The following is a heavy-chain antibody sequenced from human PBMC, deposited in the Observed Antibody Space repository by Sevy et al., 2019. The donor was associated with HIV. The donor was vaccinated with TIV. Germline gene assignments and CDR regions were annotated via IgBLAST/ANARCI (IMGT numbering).Heavy chain of an antibody. CDR1: GGDISSYY. J-gene: IGHJ4*02. V-gene: IGHV4-59*13. CDR2: IYNNGNT. CDR3: ARVSYYYDSGGRPLYSFDY. D-gene: IGHD3-22*01. Sequence: SETLSLICTVSGGDISSYYWSWIGQPPGKGLEWVGYIYNNGNTKYNPSLKSRVTISVDTSKNQFSLKLTSVTAADTAVYYCARVSYYYDSGGRPLYSFDYWGQGTLVTVSS.